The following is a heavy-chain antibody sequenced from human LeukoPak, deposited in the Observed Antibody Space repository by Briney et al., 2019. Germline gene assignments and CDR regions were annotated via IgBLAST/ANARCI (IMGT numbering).Heavy chain of an antibody. V-gene: IGHV4-39*07. CDR1: GGSISSISYY. CDR3: ARPNWNDLHFDY. CDR2: MYHNGSA. D-gene: IGHD1-1*01. J-gene: IGHJ4*02. Sequence: PSETLSLTCTVSGGSISSISYYWGWIRQPPGKGLEWIGSMYHNGSAYYNPSLKSRVTISVDTSKNQFSLRLSSVTAADTAVYYCARPNWNDLHFDYWGQGTLVTVSS.